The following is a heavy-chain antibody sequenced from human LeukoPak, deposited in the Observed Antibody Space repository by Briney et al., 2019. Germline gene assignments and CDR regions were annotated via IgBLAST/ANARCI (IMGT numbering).Heavy chain of an antibody. CDR3: AASLYDSSGYNWFDP. V-gene: IGHV3-48*02. Sequence: GGSPRLSCAASGFMFSGYWMSWVRQAPGKGLEWVSYISSSDGTIYYADSVKGRFTISRDSVKNSLYLQMNSLRDEDTAVYYCAASLYDSSGYNWFDPWGQGTLVTVSS. D-gene: IGHD3-22*01. CDR1: GFMFSGYW. CDR2: ISSSDGTI. J-gene: IGHJ5*02.